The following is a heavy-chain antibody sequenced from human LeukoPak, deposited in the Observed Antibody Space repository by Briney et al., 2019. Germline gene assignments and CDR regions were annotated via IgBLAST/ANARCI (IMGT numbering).Heavy chain of an antibody. V-gene: IGHV4-34*01. D-gene: IGHD6-13*01. CDR2: INHSGST. CDR3: ARGHDRAAAGRGFDY. Sequence: GSLRLPCAASGYTFSSYSMNWIRQPPGKGLEWIGEINHSGSTNYNPSLKSRVTISVDTSKNQFSLKLSSVTAADTAVYYCARGHDRAAAGRGFDYWGQGTLVTVSS. J-gene: IGHJ4*02. CDR1: GYTFSSYS.